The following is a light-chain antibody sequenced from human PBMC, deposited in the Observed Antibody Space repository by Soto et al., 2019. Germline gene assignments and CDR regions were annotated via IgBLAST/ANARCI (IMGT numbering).Light chain of an antibody. J-gene: IGKJ4*01. CDR3: KQYIHWPPLN. CDR2: GAS. CDR1: QSVRSN. V-gene: IGKV3-15*01. Sequence: EIVLTQSPATLSVSPGERATLSCRASQSVRSNLAWYQQKPGQGPRLLIFGASTRATDIPARFSGSGSGTEFTLNIRRLQSEDFAIYYFKQYIHWPPLNFGGGTKVEIK.